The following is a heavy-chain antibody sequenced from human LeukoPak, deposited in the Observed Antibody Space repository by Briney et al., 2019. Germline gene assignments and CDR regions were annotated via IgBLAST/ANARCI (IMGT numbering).Heavy chain of an antibody. CDR1: GFTFSSYW. D-gene: IGHD5-24*01. CDR3: AKGPKLGDGFHCDS. CDR2: IKQDGSEK. J-gene: IGHJ4*02. V-gene: IGHV3-7*03. Sequence: GGSLRLSCAASGFTFSSYWMSWVRQAPGKGLEWVANIKQDGSEKYYVDSVKGRFTISRDNAKNSLYLQMNSLRVEGSAVYYCAKGPKLGDGFHCDSWGQGTLVTVSS.